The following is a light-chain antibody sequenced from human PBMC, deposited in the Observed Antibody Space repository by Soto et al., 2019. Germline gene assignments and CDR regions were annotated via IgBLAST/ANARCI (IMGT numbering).Light chain of an antibody. J-gene: IGLJ2*01. CDR3: LLYFGSALV. V-gene: IGLV7-43*01. CDR1: TGAVTSGHY. CDR2: STN. Sequence: QTVVTQEPSLTVSPGGTITLTCASSTGAVTSGHYPNWFQQKPGQPPTALIYSTNNRHSWTPARFSGSLLGGKAALTLSGVQPEDEAEYYCLLYFGSALVFGGGTKVTVL.